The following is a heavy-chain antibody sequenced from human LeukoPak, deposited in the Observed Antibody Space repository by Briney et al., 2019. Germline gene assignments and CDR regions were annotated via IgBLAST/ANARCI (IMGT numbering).Heavy chain of an antibody. D-gene: IGHD5-12*01. CDR3: ARATISVIQLNYGMDV. Sequence: SETLSLTCAVYGGSFGGYYWSWIRQPPGKGLAWIGEINHSGSTNYNPSLKSRVTISVDTSKNQFSLKLSSVTAADTAVYYCARATISVIQLNYGMDVWGQGTTVTVSS. CDR2: INHSGST. CDR1: GGSFGGYY. V-gene: IGHV4-34*01. J-gene: IGHJ6*02.